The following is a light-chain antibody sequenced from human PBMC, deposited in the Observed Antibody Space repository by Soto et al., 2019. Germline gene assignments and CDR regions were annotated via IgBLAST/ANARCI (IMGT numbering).Light chain of an antibody. V-gene: IGKV3-15*01. Sequence: EIVMTQSPATLSVSPGERATLSCRASQSVSSNLAWYQQKPGQAPRLLIYGASTRATGIPARFSGSGSGTEFTLTISSLQSEDFATYYGQRTYNAPLFTFGPGTKVDIK. CDR2: GAS. J-gene: IGKJ3*01. CDR1: QSVSSN. CDR3: QRTYNAPLFT.